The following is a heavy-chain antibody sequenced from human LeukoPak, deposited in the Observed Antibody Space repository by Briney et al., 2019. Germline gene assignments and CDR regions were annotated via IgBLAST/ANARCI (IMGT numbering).Heavy chain of an antibody. CDR3: ARDGRRTYSSGWYYYYYMEV. D-gene: IGHD6-19*01. J-gene: IGHJ6*03. CDR1: GGTFSSYA. CDR2: IIPIFGTA. V-gene: IGHV1-69*05. Sequence: SVKVSCKASGGTFSSYAISWVRQAPGQGLEWMGGIIPIFGTANYAQKFQGRVTITTDESTSTAYMELSSLRSEDTAVYYCARDGRRTYSSGWYYYYYMEVGGKGTTVTVSS.